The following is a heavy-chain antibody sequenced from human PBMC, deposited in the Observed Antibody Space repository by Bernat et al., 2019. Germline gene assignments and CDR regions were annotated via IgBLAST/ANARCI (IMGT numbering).Heavy chain of an antibody. CDR2: IYYSGST. V-gene: IGHV4-61*01. Sequence: QVQLQESGPGLVKPSETLSLTCTVSGGSVSSGSYYWSWIRQPPGKGLEWIGYIYYSGSTNYNPSLKSRVTISVDTSKNQFSLKLSSVTAADTAVYYCARQGGYYGSGSYYPPDYFDYWGQGTLVTVSS. D-gene: IGHD3-10*01. CDR1: GGSVSSGSYY. J-gene: IGHJ4*02. CDR3: ARQGGYYGSGSYYPPDYFDY.